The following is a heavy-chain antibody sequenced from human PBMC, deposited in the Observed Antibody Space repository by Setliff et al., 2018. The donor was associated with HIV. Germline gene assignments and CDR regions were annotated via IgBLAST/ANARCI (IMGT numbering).Heavy chain of an antibody. Sequence: SETLSLTCTVSGGSISSSSFYWGWIRQPPGKGLEWIGSIYYSGSTYNNPSLKSPVTISVDRSKNQFALKLTSVTAADTAVYYCASPIPDDSSGYFPWWYFDLWGRGTLVTVSS. CDR3: ASPIPDDSSGYFPWWYFDL. CDR2: IYYSGST. CDR1: GGSISSSSFY. V-gene: IGHV4-39*01. J-gene: IGHJ2*01. D-gene: IGHD3-22*01.